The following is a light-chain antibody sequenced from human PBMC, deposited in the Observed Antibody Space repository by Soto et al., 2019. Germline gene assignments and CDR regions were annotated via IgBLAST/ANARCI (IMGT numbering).Light chain of an antibody. Sequence: QSALTQPPSAGGSPVQSVTISCSGTSSDVGGYNYVSWYQQHPGKAPKLMIYEVSKRPSGVPDRFSGSKSGNTASLTVSGLQAEYEADYYCSSYAGSKVVFGGGTKLTVL. CDR3: SSYAGSKVV. CDR2: EVS. V-gene: IGLV2-8*01. J-gene: IGLJ2*01. CDR1: SSDVGGYNY.